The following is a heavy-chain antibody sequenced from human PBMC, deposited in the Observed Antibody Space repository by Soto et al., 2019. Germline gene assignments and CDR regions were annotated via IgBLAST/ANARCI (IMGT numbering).Heavy chain of an antibody. CDR2: LITIFGTA. D-gene: IGHD4-4*01. J-gene: IGHJ4*02. CDR1: GGTFSSYA. V-gene: IGHV1-69*12. CDR3: ARDGGVYDYSPFDY. Sequence: QVQLVQSGAEVKKPGSSVKVSCKASGGTFSSYAISWVRQAPGQGLEWMGGLITIFGTADYAQKFQGRVTITADESTSTAYMELSSLRSEDTAVYYCARDGGVYDYSPFDYWGQGTLVTVSS.